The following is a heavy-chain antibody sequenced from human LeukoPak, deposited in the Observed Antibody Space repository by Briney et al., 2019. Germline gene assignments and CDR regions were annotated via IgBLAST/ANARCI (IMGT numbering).Heavy chain of an antibody. CDR3: ARGGGYSFGHHYIDN. D-gene: IGHD5-18*01. CDR1: GGSISSHY. J-gene: IGHJ4*02. CDR2: VYYSGST. V-gene: IGHV4-59*11. Sequence: SETLSLTCSVSGGSISSHYWSWIRQPPGKGLEWIGYVYYSGSTNYNPSLKSRVTISVDTSKNQFSLNLRSVTAADTAVYLCARGGGYSFGHHYIDNWGQGTLVTVSA.